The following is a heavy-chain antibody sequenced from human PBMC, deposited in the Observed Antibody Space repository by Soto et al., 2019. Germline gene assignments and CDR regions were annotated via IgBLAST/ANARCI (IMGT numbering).Heavy chain of an antibody. CDR2: IYYSGST. J-gene: IGHJ6*02. CDR1: GGSISSSSYY. CDR3: ARQERELVGGAPYYYGMDV. V-gene: IGHV4-39*01. D-gene: IGHD6-6*01. Sequence: SETLSLTCTVSGGSISSSSYYWGWIRQPPGKGLEWIGSIYYSGSTYYNPSLKSRVTISVDTSKNQFSLKLSSVTAADTAVYYCARQERELVGGAPYYYGMDVWGQGTTVTVSS.